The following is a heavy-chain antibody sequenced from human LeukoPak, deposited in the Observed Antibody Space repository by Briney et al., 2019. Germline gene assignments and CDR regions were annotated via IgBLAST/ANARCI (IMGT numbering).Heavy chain of an antibody. CDR2: ISSGGSTI. J-gene: IGHJ3*02. V-gene: IGHV3-48*03. CDR3: ARVPYYYDSSGYYNYAFDI. D-gene: IGHD3-22*01. Sequence: GGSLRLSCAASGFIFSNYEMNWVRQAPGKGLEWVSYISSGGSTIYYADSVKGRFTISRDNAKNSLFLQMNSLRAEDTAVYYCARVPYYYDSSGYYNYAFDIWGQGTMVTVSS. CDR1: GFIFSNYE.